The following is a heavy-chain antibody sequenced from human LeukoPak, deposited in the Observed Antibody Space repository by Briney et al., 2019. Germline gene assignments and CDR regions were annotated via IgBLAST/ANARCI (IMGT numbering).Heavy chain of an antibody. J-gene: IGHJ4*02. D-gene: IGHD3-10*01. CDR2: IYRSGST. V-gene: IGHV4-30-2*01. CDR1: GGSISSGGYS. Sequence: SETLSLTCAVSGGSISSGGYSWSWIRQPPGKGLEWIGYIYRSGSTYYNPSLKSRVTISVDRSKNQFSLKLSSVTAADTAVYYCARVFGTSPDYWGQGTLVTVSS. CDR3: ARVFGTSPDY.